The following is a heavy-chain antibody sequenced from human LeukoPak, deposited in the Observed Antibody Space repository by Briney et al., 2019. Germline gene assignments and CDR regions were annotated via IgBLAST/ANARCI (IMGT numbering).Heavy chain of an antibody. Sequence: GGSLRLSCAASGFTVSSNYMSWVRQAPGKGLEWVSVIYSGGSTYYADSVKGRFIISRDNSKHTLYLQMNSLRAEDTAVYYCARGVNHCSGGSCPIDAFDIWGQGTMVTVSS. CDR3: ARGVNHCSGGSCPIDAFDI. J-gene: IGHJ3*02. D-gene: IGHD2-15*01. V-gene: IGHV3-66*01. CDR1: GFTVSSNY. CDR2: IYSGGST.